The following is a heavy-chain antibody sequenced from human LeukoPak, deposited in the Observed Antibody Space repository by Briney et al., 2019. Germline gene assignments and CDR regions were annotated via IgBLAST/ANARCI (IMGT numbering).Heavy chain of an antibody. J-gene: IGHJ4*02. V-gene: IGHV4-34*01. Sequence: KSSETLSLTCAVYGGSFSGYYWSWIRQPPGKGLEWIGEINHSGSTNYNPSLKSRVTISVDTSKNQFSLKLSSVTAADTAVYYCARGDCSGGSCSADYWGQGTLVTVSS. D-gene: IGHD2-15*01. CDR1: GGSFSGYY. CDR2: INHSGST. CDR3: ARGDCSGGSCSADY.